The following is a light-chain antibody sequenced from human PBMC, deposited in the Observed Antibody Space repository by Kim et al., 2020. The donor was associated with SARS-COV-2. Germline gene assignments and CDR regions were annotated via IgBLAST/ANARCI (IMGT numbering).Light chain of an antibody. J-gene: IGKJ2*01. CDR3: QQYGNSYT. Sequence: SLSPGERATLSCRASQSVSSSFLAWYQQKPGRAPRLLIFGASNRATGIPDRFSGSGSGTDFTLTISRLEPEDFAVYYCQQYGNSYTFGQGTKLEI. CDR2: GAS. CDR1: QSVSSSF. V-gene: IGKV3-20*01.